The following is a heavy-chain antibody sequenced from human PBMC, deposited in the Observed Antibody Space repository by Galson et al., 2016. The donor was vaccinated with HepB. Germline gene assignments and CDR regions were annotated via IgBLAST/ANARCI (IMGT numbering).Heavy chain of an antibody. Sequence: SLRLSCAASGFTYNMYWMAWVRQAPGRGLEWVANIKEDGREQYYVDSVKGRFTISRDNTRNSLYLQMNSLRAEDTAIYYCVRDSGDDPEVYWGQGTLVTVSS. CDR3: VRDSGDDPEVY. V-gene: IGHV3-7*01. CDR1: GFTYNMYW. D-gene: IGHD5-24*01. J-gene: IGHJ1*01. CDR2: IKEDGREQ.